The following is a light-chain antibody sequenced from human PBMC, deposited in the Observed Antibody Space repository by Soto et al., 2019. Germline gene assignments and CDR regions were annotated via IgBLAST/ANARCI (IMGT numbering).Light chain of an antibody. CDR3: QQYGSSPRT. V-gene: IGKV3-20*01. Sequence: EIVLTQCPGALSLSPGERATLSCRASQSVTSNYLAWYQQKPGQAPRLLIYGVSNRATGIPDRFSGSGSGTDFTLTISRLEPEDLAVYYCQQYGSSPRTFGQGTKVEIK. CDR2: GVS. CDR1: QSVTSNY. J-gene: IGKJ1*01.